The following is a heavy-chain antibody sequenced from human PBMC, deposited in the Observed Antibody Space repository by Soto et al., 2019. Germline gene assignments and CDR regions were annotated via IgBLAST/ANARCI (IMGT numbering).Heavy chain of an antibody. CDR1: GLTFSSYA. CDR3: AKDRYPMTTVVTEFDY. V-gene: IGHV3-23*01. CDR2: ISGSGGST. J-gene: IGHJ4*02. D-gene: IGHD4-17*01. Sequence: GSLRLSCAASGLTFSSYAMSWVRQAPGKGLEWVSAISGSGGSTYYADSVKGRFTISRDNSKNTLYLQMNSLRAEDTAVYYCAKDRYPMTTVVTEFDYWGQGTLVTVSS.